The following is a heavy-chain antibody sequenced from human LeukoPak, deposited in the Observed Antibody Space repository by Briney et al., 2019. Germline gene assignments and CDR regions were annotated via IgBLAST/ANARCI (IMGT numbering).Heavy chain of an antibody. J-gene: IGHJ5*02. CDR3: ASGGWYHWFDP. CDR1: GGSFSGYY. CDR2: INHSGST. D-gene: IGHD6-19*01. Sequence: PSETLSLTCAVYGGSFSGYYWSWIRQPPGKGLEWIGEINHSGSTNYNPSLKSRVTISVDTSKNQFSLKLSSVTAADTAVHYCASGGWYHWFDPWGQGTLVTVSS. V-gene: IGHV4-34*01.